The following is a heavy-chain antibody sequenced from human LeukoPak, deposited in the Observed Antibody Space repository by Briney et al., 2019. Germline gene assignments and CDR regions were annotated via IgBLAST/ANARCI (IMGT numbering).Heavy chain of an antibody. CDR1: GGSISSGSYY. Sequence: SQTLSLTCTVSGGSISSGSYYWSWIRQPAGKGLEWIGRIYTSGSTHYNPSLKSRVTISVDTSKNQFSLKLSSVTAADTAVYYCARGRTPTYYYDSSGYSYWGQGTLVTVSS. D-gene: IGHD3-22*01. CDR2: IYTSGST. V-gene: IGHV4-61*02. J-gene: IGHJ4*02. CDR3: ARGRTPTYYYDSSGYSY.